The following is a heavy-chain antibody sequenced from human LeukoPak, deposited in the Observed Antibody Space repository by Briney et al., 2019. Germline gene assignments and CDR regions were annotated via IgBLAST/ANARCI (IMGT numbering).Heavy chain of an antibody. CDR3: ARGRNSGGRDYNWFDP. J-gene: IGHJ5*02. V-gene: IGHV4-39*01. Sequence: PSETLSLTCTVSGGSISSSSYYWGWIRQPPGKGLEWIGSIYYSGSTYYNPSLKSRVTISVDTSKNQFSLKLSSVTAADTAVYYCARGRNSGGRDYNWFDPWGQGTLVTVSS. CDR1: GGSISSSSYY. CDR2: IYYSGST. D-gene: IGHD1-1*01.